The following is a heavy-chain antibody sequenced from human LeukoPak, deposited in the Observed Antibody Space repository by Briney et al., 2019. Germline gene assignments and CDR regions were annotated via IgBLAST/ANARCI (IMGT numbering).Heavy chain of an antibody. J-gene: IGHJ4*02. D-gene: IGHD1-14*01. CDR3: ASEMTNRYYFDY. CDR1: GFTFTSFP. CDR2: ISSDGSNE. Sequence: PGRSLRLSCAASGFTFTSFPMHWVRQAPGKGLEWVAIISSDGSNEYYADSVQGRFTISRDNSKNTLYLQMNSLRAEDTAAYYCASEMTNRYYFDYWGQGTLVTVSS. V-gene: IGHV3-30*04.